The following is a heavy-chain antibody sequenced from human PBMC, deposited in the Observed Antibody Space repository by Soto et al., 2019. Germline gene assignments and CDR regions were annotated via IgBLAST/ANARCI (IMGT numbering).Heavy chain of an antibody. CDR2: IIHIFGTG. V-gene: IGHV1-69*01. CDR1: RGTFSSYA. J-gene: IGHJ4*02. CDR3: ARGSPETGTRYYYFDY. Sequence: QVQLVQSGAEVKKPGSSVKISCKASRGTFSSYAISWVRQTPGQGLELMAGIIHIFGTGNYAQKFQGRVTITADESTSTAYMELSSLRSEDTAVYYCARGSPETGTRYYYFDYWGQGTLVTVSS. D-gene: IGHD1-1*01.